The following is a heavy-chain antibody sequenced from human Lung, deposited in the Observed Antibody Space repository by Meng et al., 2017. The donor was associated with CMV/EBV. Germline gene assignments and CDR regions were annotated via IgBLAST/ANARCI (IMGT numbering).Heavy chain of an antibody. D-gene: IGHD3-3*01. J-gene: IGHJ6*01. V-gene: IGHV3-23*03. CDR1: GFTFSSYA. CDR2: IYSGGSST. CDR3: AKEYDFWSGSDHYYYYYGMDV. Sequence: GESLKISCAASGFTFSSYAMSWVRQAPGKGLEWVSVIYSGGSSTYYADSVKGRFTISRDNSKNTLYLQMNSLRAEDTAVYYCAKEYDFWSGSDHYYYYYGMDVWXQGHXVTVDS.